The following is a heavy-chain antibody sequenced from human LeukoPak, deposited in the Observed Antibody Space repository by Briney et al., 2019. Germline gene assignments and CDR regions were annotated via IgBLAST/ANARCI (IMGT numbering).Heavy chain of an antibody. CDR3: ARDGYTYYDILTGYDY. D-gene: IGHD3-9*01. Sequence: GASVKVSCKASGYTLTDYYLHWVRQAPGHGLKWMGWINPNSGATHYAQSFQARVTMTRDTSIGSGYMELTGLESADTAVYYCARDGYTYYDILTGYDYWGQGTLVTVSS. CDR1: GYTLTDYY. CDR2: INPNSGAT. J-gene: IGHJ4*02. V-gene: IGHV1-2*02.